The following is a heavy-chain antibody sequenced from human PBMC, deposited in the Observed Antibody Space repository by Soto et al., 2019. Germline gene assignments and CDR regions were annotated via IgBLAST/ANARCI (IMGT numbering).Heavy chain of an antibody. J-gene: IGHJ6*02. CDR2: MNPNSGNT. CDR3: ARGFLLWFGELFGYGMDV. V-gene: IGHV1-8*01. D-gene: IGHD3-10*01. CDR1: GYTFTSYD. Sequence: SVKVSCKASGYTFTSYDINWVRQATGQGLEWMGWMNPNSGNTGYAQKFQGRVTMTRNTSISTAYMELSSLRSEDTAVYYCARGFLLWFGELFGYGMDVWGQGTTVTVSS.